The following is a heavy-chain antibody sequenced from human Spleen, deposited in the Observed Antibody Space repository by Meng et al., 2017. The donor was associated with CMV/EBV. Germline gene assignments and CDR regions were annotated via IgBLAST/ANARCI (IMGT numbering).Heavy chain of an antibody. CDR3: ARVFYDSSGYYQAWWYFDL. D-gene: IGHD3-22*01. V-gene: IGHV3-30-3*01. CDR1: GFTFSSYA. J-gene: IGHJ2*01. Sequence: GGSLRLSCAASGFTFSSYAMHWVRQAPGKGLEWVAVKSYDGSNKYYADSVKGRFTISRDNSKNTLYLQMNSLRAEDTAVYYCARVFYDSSGYYQAWWYFDLWGRGTLVTVSS. CDR2: KSYDGSNK.